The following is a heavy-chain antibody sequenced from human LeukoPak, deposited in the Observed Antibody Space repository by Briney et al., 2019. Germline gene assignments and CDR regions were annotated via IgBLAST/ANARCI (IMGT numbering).Heavy chain of an antibody. CDR3: ARVRDVGATTFDY. D-gene: IGHD1-26*01. J-gene: IGHJ4*02. CDR2: IYYSGST. V-gene: IGHV4-59*01. Sequence: NTSETLSLTCTVSGGSISSYYWSWIRQPPGKGLEWIGYIYYSGSTNYNPSLKSRVTISVDTSKNQFSLKLSSVTAADTAVYYCARVRDVGATTFDYWGQGTLVTVPS. CDR1: GGSISSYY.